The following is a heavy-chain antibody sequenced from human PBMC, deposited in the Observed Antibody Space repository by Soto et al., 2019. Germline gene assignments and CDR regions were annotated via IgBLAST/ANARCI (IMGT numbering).Heavy chain of an antibody. Sequence: ASVKVSCKASGYTFTSYYMHWVRQAPGQGPEWMGIINPSGGSTSYAQRFQGRVTMTRDTSTSTVYMELSSLRSEDTAVYYCAREGPIYCSSTSCSFVPGSSSPPPLGYWGQGTLVTVSS. V-gene: IGHV1-46*01. D-gene: IGHD2-2*01. CDR2: INPSGGST. CDR1: GYTFTSYY. J-gene: IGHJ4*02. CDR3: AREGPIYCSSTSCSFVPGSSSPPPLGY.